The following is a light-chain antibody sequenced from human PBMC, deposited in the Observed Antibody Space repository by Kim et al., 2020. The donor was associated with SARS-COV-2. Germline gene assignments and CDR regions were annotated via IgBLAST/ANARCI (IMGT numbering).Light chain of an antibody. CDR3: QQYGSSLWT. V-gene: IGKV3-20*01. CDR2: AAS. J-gene: IGKJ1*01. CDR1: QSVSSY. Sequence: EIVLTQSPGTLSLSPGERATLSCRASQSVSSYLAWYQQKPGQAPRLLIYAASSRATAFPDRFSGSGSGTDFTLTISRLEPEDFAVYYCQQYGSSLWTFGQGTKVDIK.